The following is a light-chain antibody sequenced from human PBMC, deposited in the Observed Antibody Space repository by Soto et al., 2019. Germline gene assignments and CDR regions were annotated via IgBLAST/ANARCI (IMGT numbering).Light chain of an antibody. CDR2: DTN. CDR1: TGDVTSDHF. Sequence: QAVVTQEPSLTVSPGETVTLTCGSSTGDVTSDHFPYWFQQKPGQAPRTLIYDTNYKDSLTPARFSGSLLGGKAALTLLGAQPEDEADYYCLLSYSGARVFGGGTKLTV. CDR3: LLSYSGARV. J-gene: IGLJ2*01. V-gene: IGLV7-46*02.